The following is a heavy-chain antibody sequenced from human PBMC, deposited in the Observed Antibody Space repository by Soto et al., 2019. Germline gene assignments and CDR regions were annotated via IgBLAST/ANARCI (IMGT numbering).Heavy chain of an antibody. J-gene: IGHJ4*02. CDR3: AKGSRIAVAGTFDY. CDR1: GFTFSTYA. V-gene: IGHV3-23*01. Sequence: EVQLLESGGGLVQPGGSLRVSCAASGFTFSTYAMSWVRQAPGKGLEWVSTISGGGSTTYYADSVKGRFTISRDNTKSTLFLQMNSLRAEDTAVYYCAKGSRIAVAGTFDYWGQGTLVTVSS. CDR2: ISGGGSTT. D-gene: IGHD6-19*01.